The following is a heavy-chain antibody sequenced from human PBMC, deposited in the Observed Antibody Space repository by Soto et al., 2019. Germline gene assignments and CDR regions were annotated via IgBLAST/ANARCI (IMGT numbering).Heavy chain of an antibody. CDR2: IYYSGRT. CDR3: ARHGYDTSCYYLYYFDY. J-gene: IGHJ4*02. Sequence: QVQLQESGPGLVKPSETLSLTCTVSGGSISSYYWSWIRQPPGKGLEWIGYIYYSGRTNYNPSLKGRVTISVDTSMNQFSLKLSSVTAADTAVYYCARHGYDTSCYYLYYFDYWGQGTLVTVSS. D-gene: IGHD3-22*01. CDR1: GGSISSYY. V-gene: IGHV4-59*08.